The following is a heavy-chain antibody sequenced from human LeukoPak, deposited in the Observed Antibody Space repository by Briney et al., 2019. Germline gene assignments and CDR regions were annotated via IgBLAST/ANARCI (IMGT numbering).Heavy chain of an antibody. CDR1: GFTFSNYG. V-gene: IGHV3-30*18. CDR2: ISYDGSNK. J-gene: IGHJ4*02. Sequence: PGRSLRLSCAASGFTFSNYGMHWVRQASGKGLEWVAVISYDGSNKYYADSVKGRFTISRDNSKNTLYLQMNSLRAEDTAVYYCAKDRRGYYFDYWGQGTLVTVSS. D-gene: IGHD3-10*01. CDR3: AKDRRGYYFDY.